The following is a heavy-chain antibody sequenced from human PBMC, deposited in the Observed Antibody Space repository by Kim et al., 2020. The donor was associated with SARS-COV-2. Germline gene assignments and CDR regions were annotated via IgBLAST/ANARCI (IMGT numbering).Heavy chain of an antibody. CDR1: GFTFSSYA. Sequence: GGSLRLSCAASGFTFSSYAMHWVRQAPGKGLEWVAVISYDGSNKYYADSVKGRFTISRDNSKNTLYLQMNSLRAEDTAVYYCARENPTMLSGSFYYYYYGMDVWGQGTTVTVSS. J-gene: IGHJ6*02. D-gene: IGHD1-26*01. V-gene: IGHV3-30*04. CDR3: ARENPTMLSGSFYYYYYGMDV. CDR2: ISYDGSNK.